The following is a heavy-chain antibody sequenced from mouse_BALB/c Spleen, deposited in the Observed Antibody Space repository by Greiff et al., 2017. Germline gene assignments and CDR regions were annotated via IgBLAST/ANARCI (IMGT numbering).Heavy chain of an antibody. D-gene: IGHD4-1*01. CDR1: GYSITSGYY. V-gene: IGHV3-6*02. CDR3: ARTGTLGFFDY. CDR2: ISYDGSN. Sequence: EVKLQESGPGLVKPSQSLSLTCSVTGYSITSGYYWNWIRQFPGNKLEWMGYISYDGSNNYNPSLKNRISITRDTSKNQFFLKLNSVTTEDTATYYCARTGTLGFFDYWGQGTTLTVSS. J-gene: IGHJ2*01.